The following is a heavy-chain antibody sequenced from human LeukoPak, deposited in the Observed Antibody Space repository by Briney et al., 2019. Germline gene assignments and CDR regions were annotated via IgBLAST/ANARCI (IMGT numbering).Heavy chain of an antibody. CDR2: IYYSGST. CDR1: GGSINSYY. CDR3: ASSATYYDILTGYNDVGWFDP. D-gene: IGHD3-9*01. J-gene: IGHJ5*02. V-gene: IGHV4-59*01. Sequence: SETLSLTCTVSGGSINSYYWSWIRQPPGKGLEWIGYIYYSGSTNYNPSLKSRVTISVDTSKNQFSLKLSSVTAADTAVYYCASSATYYDILTGYNDVGWFDPWGQGTLVTVSS.